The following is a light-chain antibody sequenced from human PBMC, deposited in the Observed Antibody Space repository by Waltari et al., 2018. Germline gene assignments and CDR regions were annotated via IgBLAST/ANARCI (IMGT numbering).Light chain of an antibody. Sequence: QPALTQPASVSGSPGQSITISCSGVGSSVGSSASVSWHQHHPAKPPQVLIYDVTNPPSGVSGRFSASKSANTDSLTISRIQPEDEADYFCSSQTLDGLVLFGGGTRLTVL. CDR2: DVT. CDR3: SSQTLDGLVL. V-gene: IGLV2-14*03. J-gene: IGLJ2*01. CDR1: GSSVGSSAS.